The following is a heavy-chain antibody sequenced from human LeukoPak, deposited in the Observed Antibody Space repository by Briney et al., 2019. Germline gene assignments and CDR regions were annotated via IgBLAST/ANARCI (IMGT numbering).Heavy chain of an antibody. D-gene: IGHD5-12*01. Sequence: GGSLSLSCAVSGFTFSHYEMNWRRQAPGKGLEWLAYISSSGRTTYYADSVRGRFTISRDNAKSSLYLQMNSLRAEDTAVYYCARDRDSGYGFRFDPWGQGTLVTVSS. V-gene: IGHV3-48*03. CDR1: GFTFSHYE. CDR2: ISSSGRTT. J-gene: IGHJ5*02. CDR3: ARDRDSGYGFRFDP.